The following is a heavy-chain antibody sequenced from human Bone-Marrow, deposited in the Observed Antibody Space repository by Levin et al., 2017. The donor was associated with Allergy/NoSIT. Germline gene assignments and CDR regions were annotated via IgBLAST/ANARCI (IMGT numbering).Heavy chain of an antibody. Sequence: SETLSLTCTVSGGSIRSNKYYWTWIRHPAGKGLEWLGRISSSGSADYNPSLKSRLTISIDTSQNQFSLTLKSMTAADTAVYYCASEDDWNDMGFDCWGQGIQVTVSS. J-gene: IGHJ4*02. CDR2: ISSSGSA. CDR1: GGSIRSNKYY. CDR3: ASEDDWNDMGFDC. V-gene: IGHV4-61*02. D-gene: IGHD1-1*01.